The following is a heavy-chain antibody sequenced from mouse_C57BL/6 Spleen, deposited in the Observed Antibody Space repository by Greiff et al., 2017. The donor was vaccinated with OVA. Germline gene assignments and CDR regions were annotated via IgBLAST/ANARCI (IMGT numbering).Heavy chain of an antibody. V-gene: IGHV5-12*01. J-gene: IGHJ2*01. Sequence: EVQLVESGGGLVQPGGSLKLSCAASGFTFSDYYMYWVRQTPEKRLEWVAYISNGGGSTYYPDTVKGRFTISRDNAKNTLYLQMSRLKSEDTAMYYCARLNYGSLDYWGQGTTLTVSS. CDR2: ISNGGGST. CDR3: ARLNYGSLDY. D-gene: IGHD1-1*01. CDR1: GFTFSDYY.